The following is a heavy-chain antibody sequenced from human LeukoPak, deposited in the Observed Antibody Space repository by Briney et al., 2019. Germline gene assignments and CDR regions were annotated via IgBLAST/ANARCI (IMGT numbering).Heavy chain of an antibody. CDR3: VRAVHHNFYSDSSGYYGDAFDV. CDR2: ISYDGSNK. Sequence: GRSLRLSCAASGFTFSSYAMHWVRQAPGKGLEWVAVISYDGSNKYYADSVKGRFTFSRDNFKDTLNLQMNSLRADDTAVYYCVRAVHHNFYSDSSGYYGDAFDVWGQGTVVTVSS. D-gene: IGHD3-22*01. CDR1: GFTFSSYA. V-gene: IGHV3-30*14. J-gene: IGHJ3*01.